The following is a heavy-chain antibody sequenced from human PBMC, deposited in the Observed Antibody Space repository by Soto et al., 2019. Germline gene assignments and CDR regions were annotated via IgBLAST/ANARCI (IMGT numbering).Heavy chain of an antibody. CDR1: RYIFTAYF. CDR3: ASHDPGARFDP. Sequence: QVQLVQSGAEVKKSGASVKGSCKAPRYIFTAYFMHWVRQAPGQGLEWMGWINPNNGATHYGLSFQGRVTMTRDTSISTAYMELSSLRSDDTAVYYCASHDPGARFDPWGQGTLVIVSS. D-gene: IGHD1-1*01. J-gene: IGHJ5*02. V-gene: IGHV1-2*02. CDR2: INPNNGAT.